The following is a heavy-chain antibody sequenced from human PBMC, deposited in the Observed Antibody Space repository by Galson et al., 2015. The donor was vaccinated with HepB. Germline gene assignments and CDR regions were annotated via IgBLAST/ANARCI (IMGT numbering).Heavy chain of an antibody. J-gene: IGHJ4*02. CDR1: GFTFSSYW. V-gene: IGHV3-7*03. CDR2: IKQDGSEK. CDR3: ATRPQTMPHFDY. Sequence: SLRLSCAASGFTFSSYWMSWVRQAPGKGLEWVANIKQDGSEKYYVDSVKGRFTISRDNAKNSLFLQMNSLRAEDTAVYYCATRPQTMPHFDYWGQGTLVTVFS. D-gene: IGHD2-2*01.